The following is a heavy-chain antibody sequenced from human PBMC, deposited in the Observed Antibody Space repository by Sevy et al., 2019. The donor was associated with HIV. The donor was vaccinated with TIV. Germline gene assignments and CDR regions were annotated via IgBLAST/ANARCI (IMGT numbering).Heavy chain of an antibody. CDR3: AREMATILDY. CDR1: GFTFSSYA. D-gene: IGHD5-12*01. CDR2: ISYDGSNK. J-gene: IGHJ4*02. Sequence: GGCLRLSCAASGFTFSSYAMHWARQAPGKGLEWVAVISYDGSNKYYADSVKGRFTISRDNSKNTLYLQMNSLRAEDTAVYYCAREMATILDYWGQGTLVTVSS. V-gene: IGHV3-30-3*01.